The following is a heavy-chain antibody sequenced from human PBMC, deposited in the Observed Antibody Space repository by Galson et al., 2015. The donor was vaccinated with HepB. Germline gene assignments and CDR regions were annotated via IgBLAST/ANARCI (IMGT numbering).Heavy chain of an antibody. J-gene: IGHJ4*02. CDR2: ISYDGSNK. V-gene: IGHV3-30-3*01. Sequence: SLRLSCAASGFTFSSYAMHWVRQAPGKGLEWVAVISYDGSNKYYADSVKGRFTISRDNSKNTLYLQMNSLRAEDTAVYYCARDCRQPALGLIGYWGQGTLVTVSS. CDR1: GFTFSSYA. D-gene: IGHD2/OR15-2a*01. CDR3: ARDCRQPALGLIGY.